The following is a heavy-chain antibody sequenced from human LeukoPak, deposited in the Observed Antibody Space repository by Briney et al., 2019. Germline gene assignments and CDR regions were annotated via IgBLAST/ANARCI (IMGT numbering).Heavy chain of an antibody. V-gene: IGHV3-7*03. CDR1: GFTFSSYW. CDR2: VKQDGSEK. D-gene: IGHD4-17*01. J-gene: IGHJ1*01. Sequence: GGSLRPSCAASGFTFSSYWMSWVRQAPGKGLEWVANVKQDGSEKYYVDSVKGRFTISRDNAKNSLYLQMNSLRAEDTAVYYCASGYGDDFQHWGQGTLVTVSS. CDR3: ASGYGDDFQH.